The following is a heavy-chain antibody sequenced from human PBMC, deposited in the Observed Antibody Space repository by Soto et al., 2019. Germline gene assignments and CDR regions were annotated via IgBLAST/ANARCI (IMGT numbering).Heavy chain of an antibody. CDR1: GLTIDTYW. CDR2: IKYDDSEM. CDR3: AAWSRSHGFDY. V-gene: IGHV3-7*05. D-gene: IGHD2-8*02. J-gene: IGHJ4*02. Sequence: EVQLVESGGDSVQPGGSLRLSCLVSGLTIDTYWMGWVRQFPDKGLEWVANIKYDDSEMPYMVSVEGEFTISRDNAKNTLFLQMNRLRVEDAAVYYRAAWSRSHGFDYWGRGTLVTVSS.